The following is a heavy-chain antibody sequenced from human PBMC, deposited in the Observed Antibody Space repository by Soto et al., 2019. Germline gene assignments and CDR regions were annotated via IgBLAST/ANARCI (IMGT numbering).Heavy chain of an antibody. CDR2: IWNDGSSE. D-gene: IGHD3-22*01. J-gene: IGHJ4*02. Sequence: RLSCKASGFSFSSYGMHWIRQAPGKGLEWLAIIWNDGSSEYYADSVKGRFTISRDNSKNTLYLQLNNLRAEDTAVYFCARDQTDSGGYSEYWGQGTLVTVSS. CDR1: GFSFSSYG. CDR3: ARDQTDSGGYSEY. V-gene: IGHV3-33*01.